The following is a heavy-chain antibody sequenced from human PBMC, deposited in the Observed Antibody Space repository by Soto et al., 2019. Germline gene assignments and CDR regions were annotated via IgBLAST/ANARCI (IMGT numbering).Heavy chain of an antibody. CDR1: GGSISSYY. CDR3: ARDIVGAGVRAFDI. J-gene: IGHJ3*02. V-gene: IGHV4-59*01. CDR2: IYYSGST. D-gene: IGHD1-26*01. Sequence: SETLSLTCTVSGGSISSYYWSWIRQPPGKGLEWIGYIYYSGSTNYNPSLKSRVTISVDTSKNQFSLKLSSVTAADTAVYYCARDIVGAGVRAFDIWGQGTMVTVSS.